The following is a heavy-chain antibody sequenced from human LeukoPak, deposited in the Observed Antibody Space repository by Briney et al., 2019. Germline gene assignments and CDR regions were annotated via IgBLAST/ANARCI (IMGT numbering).Heavy chain of an antibody. CDR1: GYTFTGYY. V-gene: IGHV1-2*02. CDR3: ARGDGSGSYWVSWFDP. Sequence: GASVKVSCKASGYTFTGYYMHWVRQAPGQGLEWMGWINPNSGGTNYAQKFQGRVTMTRDTSISTAYMELSRLRSDDTAVYYCARGDGSGSYWVSWFDPWGQGTLVTVSS. D-gene: IGHD3-10*01. J-gene: IGHJ5*02. CDR2: INPNSGGT.